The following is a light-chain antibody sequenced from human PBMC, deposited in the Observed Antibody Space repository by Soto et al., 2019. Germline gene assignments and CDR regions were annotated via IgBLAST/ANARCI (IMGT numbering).Light chain of an antibody. CDR3: LQYGSSSWT. Sequence: EIVLTQSPGTLSLSPGERATLSCRASQSVSSNYLAWYQQKPGQAPRLLIYGASSRATGIPDRFSGSGSGTDFTLTISILEPEDFAVYYCLQYGSSSWTFGQGTKVEIK. CDR1: QSVSSNY. CDR2: GAS. V-gene: IGKV3-20*01. J-gene: IGKJ1*01.